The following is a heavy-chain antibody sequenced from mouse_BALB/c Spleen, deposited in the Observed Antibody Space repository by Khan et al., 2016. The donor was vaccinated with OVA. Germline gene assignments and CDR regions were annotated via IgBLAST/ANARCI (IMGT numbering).Heavy chain of an antibody. Sequence: QVQLQQSGAELVKPGASVKLSCKASGYTFTSYYMYWVKQRPGQGLEWIGEINPSNGGTNFNEKFKSKATLTVDKSSSTSYMQLSSLTSEDSAVYYCTRSGYGSLAYGGQGTLVTVSA. CDR1: GYTFTSYY. D-gene: IGHD2-2*01. J-gene: IGHJ3*01. V-gene: IGHV1S81*02. CDR2: INPSNGGT. CDR3: TRSGYGSLAY.